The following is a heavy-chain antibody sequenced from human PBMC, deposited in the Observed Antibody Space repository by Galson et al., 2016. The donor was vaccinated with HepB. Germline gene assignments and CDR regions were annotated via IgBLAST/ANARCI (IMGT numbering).Heavy chain of an antibody. J-gene: IGHJ4*02. CDR1: GYSLTKLY. CDR2: LEPEDDET. D-gene: IGHD4-17*01. V-gene: IGHV1-24*01. Sequence: SVKVSCKVSGYSLTKLYIHWVRQAPGKGLEWMGGLEPEDDETIYAQKFQGRVTMTQDTSTDTAYMDLSTLRSEDTAIYYCTTENNDYDELFGYWGQGTLV. CDR3: TTENNDYDELFGY.